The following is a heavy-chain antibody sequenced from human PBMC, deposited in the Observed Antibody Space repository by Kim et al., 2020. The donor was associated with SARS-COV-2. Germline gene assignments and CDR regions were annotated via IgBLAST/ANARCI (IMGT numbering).Heavy chain of an antibody. CDR2: ISYDGSNK. D-gene: IGHD3-10*01. J-gene: IGHJ4*02. V-gene: IGHV3-30*09. CDR3: ARDLHYFGSGGTGFDY. CDR1: GFTFITYA. Sequence: GGSLRLSCAASGFTFITYAMHWVRQAPGKGLEWVAVISYDGSNKYYADSVKGRFAISRDNSKNMLSLQMNSLRAEDTALYYCARDLHYFGSGGTGFDYWGQGTLVTVSS.